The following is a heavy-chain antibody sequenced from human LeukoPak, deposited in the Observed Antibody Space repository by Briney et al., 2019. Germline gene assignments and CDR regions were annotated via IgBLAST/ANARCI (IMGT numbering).Heavy chain of an antibody. CDR1: GYSFTSYW. D-gene: IGHD6-13*01. J-gene: IGHJ6*03. Sequence: GESLKISCKGSGYSFTSYWIGWMRQMPGKGLEWMGIIYPGDSDTRYSPSFQGQVTISADKSISTAYLQWSSLRASDTAMYYCARLATAGKVNFYYYYTDVWGKGTTVTVSS. CDR2: IYPGDSDT. CDR3: ARLATAGKVNFYYYYTDV. V-gene: IGHV5-51*01.